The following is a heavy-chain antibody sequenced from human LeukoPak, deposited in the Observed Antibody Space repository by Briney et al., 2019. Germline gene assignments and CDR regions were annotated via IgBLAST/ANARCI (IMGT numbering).Heavy chain of an antibody. Sequence: ASVKVSCKASGYTFTSYGISWVRQAPGQGLEWMGWISAYNGNTNYAQKFQDRVTMTRDTSIITAYMELSRLTSDDTAVYYCARGEEKAYYYESSGYLGDYWGQGTLVTVSS. CDR1: GYTFTSYG. J-gene: IGHJ4*02. CDR2: ISAYNGNT. V-gene: IGHV1-18*01. CDR3: ARGEEKAYYYESSGYLGDY. D-gene: IGHD3-22*01.